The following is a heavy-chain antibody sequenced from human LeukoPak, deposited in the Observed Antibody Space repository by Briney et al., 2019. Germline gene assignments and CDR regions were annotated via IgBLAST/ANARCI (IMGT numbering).Heavy chain of an antibody. CDR2: IYYSGST. J-gene: IGHJ4*02. V-gene: IGHV4-39*07. CDR1: GGSISSSSYY. D-gene: IGHD3-22*01. CDR3: ASTSSGYWVDY. Sequence: SETLSLTCTVSGGSISSSSYYWGWIRQPPGKGLEWIGSIYYSGSTYYNPSLKSRVTISVDTSKNQFSLKLSSVTAADTAVYYCASTSSGYWVDYWGQGTLVTVSS.